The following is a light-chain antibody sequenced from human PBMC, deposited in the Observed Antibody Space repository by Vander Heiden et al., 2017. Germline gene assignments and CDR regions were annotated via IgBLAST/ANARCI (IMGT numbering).Light chain of an antibody. V-gene: IGLV1-47*01. CDR1: SSNIGSNY. Sequence: QSVLPHPPSASGTPGQRVTISCSGSSSNIGSNYVYWYQQLPGTAPKLLIYRNNQRPSGVPDRFSGSKSGTSASLAISGLRSEDEADYYCAAWDVSLSPPGVFGGGTKLTVL. J-gene: IGLJ2*01. CDR3: AAWDVSLSPPGV. CDR2: RNN.